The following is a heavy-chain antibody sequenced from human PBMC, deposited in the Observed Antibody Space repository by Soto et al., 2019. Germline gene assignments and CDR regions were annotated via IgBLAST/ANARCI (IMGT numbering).Heavy chain of an antibody. V-gene: IGHV4-59*03. CDR3: AGSISADPWFHX. D-gene: IGHD6-25*01. CDR2: VFHSGTT. CDR1: GGSMTSFY. J-gene: IGHJ5*02. Sequence: PAETLSLTCTVSGGSMTSFYWSWIRQPPGKGLEWIGYVFHSGTTNYNPSLKSRVIISVYTSKNQVSLRLNSVTAADTAVYYCAGSISADPWFHXWGQATLVTVSX.